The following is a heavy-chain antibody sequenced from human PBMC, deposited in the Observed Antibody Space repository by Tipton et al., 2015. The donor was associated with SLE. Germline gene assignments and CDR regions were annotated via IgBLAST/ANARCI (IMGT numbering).Heavy chain of an antibody. Sequence: SLRLSCAASGFIFTNYAMTWVRQPPGKGLEWVSLIYRGGSTTFADSVRGRFTISRDDSKNMLYLQMNSLRAEDTAVYFCATFDGLLLFDSWGQGTLVTVSS. CDR1: GFIFTNYA. V-gene: IGHV3-23*03. CDR2: IYRGGST. D-gene: IGHD3-9*01. CDR3: ATFDGLLLFDS. J-gene: IGHJ4*02.